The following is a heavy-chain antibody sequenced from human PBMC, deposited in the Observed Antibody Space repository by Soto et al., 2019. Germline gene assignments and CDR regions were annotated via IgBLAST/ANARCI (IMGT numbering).Heavy chain of an antibody. Sequence: AASVKVSCKASGFTFTSSAVQWVRQARGQRLEWIGWIVVGRGNTNYAQKFQERVTITRDMSTSTAYMELSSLRSEDTAVYYCAADSTGDPLFDYWGQGTLVTVSS. J-gene: IGHJ4*02. CDR2: IVVGRGNT. V-gene: IGHV1-58*01. CDR3: AADSTGDPLFDY. D-gene: IGHD2-2*01. CDR1: GFTFTSSA.